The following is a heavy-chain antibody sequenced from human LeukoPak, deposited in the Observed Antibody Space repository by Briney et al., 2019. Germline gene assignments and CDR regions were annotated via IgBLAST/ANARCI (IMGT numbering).Heavy chain of an antibody. CDR1: GFAFSDYA. CDR2: ISGSGGST. D-gene: IGHD6-13*01. J-gene: IGHJ4*02. Sequence: PGGSLRLSRAVSGFAFSDYAMAWVRQAPGKGLDWVSGISGSGGSTYYADSVEGRFTISRDSSKNRLYLQMSSLRAEDTAVYYCAKSWGSYSSLLDSWGLGTLVTVSS. V-gene: IGHV3-23*01. CDR3: AKSWGSYSSLLDS.